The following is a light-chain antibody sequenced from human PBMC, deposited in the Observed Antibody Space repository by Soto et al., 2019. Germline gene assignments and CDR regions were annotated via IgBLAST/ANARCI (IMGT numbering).Light chain of an antibody. V-gene: IGKV1-5*01. CDR2: AAS. CDR1: QSISNW. J-gene: IGKJ2*01. CDR3: QQYDIHST. Sequence: DIQMTQSPSTLSASVGDRVTITCRASQSISNWLAWYQQKPGKAPNLLIYAASSLQSGVPSRFSGSGSGTEFTLTITSLQADDFATHYCQQYDIHSTFGQGTKLEIK.